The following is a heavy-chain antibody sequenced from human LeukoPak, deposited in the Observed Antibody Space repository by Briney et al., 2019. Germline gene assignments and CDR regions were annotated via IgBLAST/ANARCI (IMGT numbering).Heavy chain of an antibody. CDR3: ARRFDYDFWSGSDYYFDY. Sequence: PSETLSLTCTVSGGSITSRSHYWGWIHQPPGKGLEWIGTIYYSGTALYHPSLKSRVTISVDTSKNQFSLNLTSVTAADTAVYYCARRFDYDFWSGSDYYFDYWGRGTLVAVSS. V-gene: IGHV4-39*07. D-gene: IGHD3-3*01. J-gene: IGHJ4*02. CDR2: IYYSGTA. CDR1: GGSITSRSHY.